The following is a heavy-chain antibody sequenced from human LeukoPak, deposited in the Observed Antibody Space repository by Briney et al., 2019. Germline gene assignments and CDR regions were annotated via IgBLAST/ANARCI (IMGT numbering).Heavy chain of an antibody. D-gene: IGHD6-19*01. J-gene: IGHJ4*02. CDR3: ARVAPLIAVAGLFDY. Sequence: ASVKVSCKASGYTFTSYGISWVRQAPGQGLEWMGWISAYSGNTNYAQKLQGRVTMTTDTSTSTAYMELRSLRSDDTAVYYCARVAPLIAVAGLFDYWGQGTLVTVSS. V-gene: IGHV1-18*01. CDR1: GYTFTSYG. CDR2: ISAYSGNT.